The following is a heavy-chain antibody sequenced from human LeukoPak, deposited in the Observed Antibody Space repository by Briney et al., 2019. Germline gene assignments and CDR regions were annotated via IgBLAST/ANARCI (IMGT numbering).Heavy chain of an antibody. CDR2: IYSGGST. CDR1: GFTLDDYA. D-gene: IGHD3-10*01. V-gene: IGHV3-66*01. J-gene: IGHJ4*02. Sequence: PGRSLRLSCAASGFTLDDYAMHWVRQAPGKGLEWVSIIYSGGSTNYADSVKGRFTISRDNSKNTLYLQMSSLRAEDTAVYYCARDGSGSYYAHWGQGTLVTVSS. CDR3: ARDGSGSYYAH.